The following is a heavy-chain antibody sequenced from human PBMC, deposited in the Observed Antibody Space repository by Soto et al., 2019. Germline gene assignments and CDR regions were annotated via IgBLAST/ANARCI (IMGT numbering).Heavy chain of an antibody. CDR3: VQSRCGGDCLQSYSSHSYYGLDV. D-gene: IGHD2-21*02. Sequence: QITLKESGPTLVKPTQTLTLTCTFSGLSLSTTGVGVGWIRQPPGKALEWLALIYWDDDKRYSPSLKSRLTNTKDSSKHQVVRTMTNMDPVDTATYYCVQSRCGGDCLQSYSSHSYYGLDVWGQGTTVTVSS. CDR2: IYWDDDK. CDR1: GLSLSTTGVG. V-gene: IGHV2-5*02. J-gene: IGHJ6*02.